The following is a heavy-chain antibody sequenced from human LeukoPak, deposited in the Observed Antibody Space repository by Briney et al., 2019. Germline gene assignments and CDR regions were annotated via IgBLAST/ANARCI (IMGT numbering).Heavy chain of an antibody. J-gene: IGHJ4*02. CDR1: GFTFSNYW. CDR3: ARGLRYNY. Sequence: PGGSLRLSCAASGFTFSNYWMAWVRQAPGRGLEWVASIKPDGSVIYYGDSVKGRFTLSRDNTKNALYLQMNSLRAEDTAVYYCARGLRYNYWGQGTPVTVSS. CDR2: IKPDGSVI. V-gene: IGHV3-7*02. D-gene: IGHD5-12*01.